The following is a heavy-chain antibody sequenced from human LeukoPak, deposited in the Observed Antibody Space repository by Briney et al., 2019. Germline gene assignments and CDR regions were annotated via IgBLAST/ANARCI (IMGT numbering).Heavy chain of an antibody. D-gene: IGHD3-22*01. CDR2: IYYSGST. CDR3: ARQSPYYYDSSGYYYGVLFDY. V-gene: IGHV4-59*08. CDR1: GGSISSYY. J-gene: IGHJ4*02. Sequence: SETLSLTCTVSGGSISSYYWSWIRQPPGKGLEWIGYIYYSGSTNYNPSLKSRVTISVDTSKNQFSLKLSSVTAADTAVYYCARQSPYYYDSSGYYYGVLFDYWGQGTLVTVSS.